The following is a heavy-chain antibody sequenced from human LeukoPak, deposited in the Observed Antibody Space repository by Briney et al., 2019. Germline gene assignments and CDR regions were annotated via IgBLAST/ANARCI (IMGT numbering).Heavy chain of an antibody. CDR2: INHSGST. Sequence: SETLSLTCAVYGGSFSGYYWSWIRQPPGKGLEWIGEINHSGSTNYNPSLKSRVTISVDTSKNQFSLKLSSVTAADTAVYYCARVWAGNSRSVGYCDYWGQGTLVTVAS. J-gene: IGHJ4*02. D-gene: IGHD4-23*01. CDR1: GGSFSGYY. CDR3: ARVWAGNSRSVGYCDY. V-gene: IGHV4-34*01.